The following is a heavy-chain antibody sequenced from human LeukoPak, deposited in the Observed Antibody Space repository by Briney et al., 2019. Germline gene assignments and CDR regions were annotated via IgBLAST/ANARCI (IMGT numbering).Heavy chain of an antibody. Sequence: PGGSLRLSCAASGFTVGSNYMGWVRQAPGEGLEWVSALYIDGNIYYAGSVKGRFTISRDNSKNTLCLQMNSLRADDTAVYYCARIRGDWYFDYWGQGTLVTVSS. CDR1: GFTVGSNY. D-gene: IGHD2-21*01. V-gene: IGHV3-53*01. J-gene: IGHJ4*02. CDR3: ARIRGDWYFDY. CDR2: LYIDGNI.